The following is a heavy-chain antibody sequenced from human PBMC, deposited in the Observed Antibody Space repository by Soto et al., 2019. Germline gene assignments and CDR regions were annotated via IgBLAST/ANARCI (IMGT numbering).Heavy chain of an antibody. D-gene: IGHD2-15*01. CDR3: ARAADCSGGSCYSYGMDV. J-gene: IGHJ6*02. Sequence: QVQLVQSGAEVKKPGSSVKVSCKASGGTFSSYAISWVRQAPGQGLEWMGGIIPIFGTANYAQKFQGRVTITEDESTSTADMELSSLRSEDRAVYYCARAADCSGGSCYSYGMDVWGQGTTVTVSS. CDR2: IIPIFGTA. V-gene: IGHV1-69*01. CDR1: GGTFSSYA.